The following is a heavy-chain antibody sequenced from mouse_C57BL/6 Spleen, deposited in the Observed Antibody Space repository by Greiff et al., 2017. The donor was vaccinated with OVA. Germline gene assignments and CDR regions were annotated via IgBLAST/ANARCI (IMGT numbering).Heavy chain of an antibody. CDR2: INPSSGYT. V-gene: IGHV1-7*01. CDR3: ARFYYGSDPNAMGY. J-gene: IGHJ4*01. D-gene: IGHD1-1*01. Sequence: QVQLKQSGAELVKPGASVKLSCKASGYTFTSYWMHWVKQRPGQGLEWIGYINPSSGYTKYNQKFKGKATLTADKSSSTAYMQLSSLTYEDSAVYYFARFYYGSDPNAMGYWGQGATVTVSS. CDR1: GYTFTSYW.